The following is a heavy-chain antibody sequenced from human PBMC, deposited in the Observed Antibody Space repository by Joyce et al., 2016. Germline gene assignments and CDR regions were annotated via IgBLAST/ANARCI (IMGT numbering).Heavy chain of an antibody. CDR3: ARDGFRAAAGTGYYYYGMDV. D-gene: IGHD6-13*01. J-gene: IGHJ6*02. CDR1: GDSVSSNSAA. V-gene: IGHV6-1*01. CDR2: TYYRSKWHN. Sequence: QVQLQQSGPGLVKPSQTLSLTCAISGDSVSSNSAAWNGYRQSPSRGLEWLGRTYYRSKWHNDYAVSVKSRITINPDTAKNQFSLQLNSVTPEDTAVYYCARDGFRAAAGTGYYYYGMDVWGQGTTVTVSS.